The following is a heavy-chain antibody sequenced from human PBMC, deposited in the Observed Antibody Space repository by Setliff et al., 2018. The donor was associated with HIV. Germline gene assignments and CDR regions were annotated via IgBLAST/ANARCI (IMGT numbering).Heavy chain of an antibody. CDR2: FDPADGET. V-gene: IGHV1-24*01. CDR1: GYTLSELS. D-gene: IGHD3-10*01. Sequence: ASVKVSCKVSGYTLSELSMHWVRQAPGKGLEWMGGFDPADGETIYAQQFQGRVTMTEDTSTDTAYMELRSLKSEDTAVYYCARPGNWGDRSMNWFDPWGQGTLVTVSS. CDR3: ARPGNWGDRSMNWFDP. J-gene: IGHJ5*02.